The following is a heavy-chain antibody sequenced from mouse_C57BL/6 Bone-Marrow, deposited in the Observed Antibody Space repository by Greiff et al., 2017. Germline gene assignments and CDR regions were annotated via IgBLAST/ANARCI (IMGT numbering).Heavy chain of an antibody. D-gene: IGHD1-1*01. CDR3: ARHENYYGSISFAY. CDR1: GYTFTEYT. V-gene: IGHV1-62-2*01. Sequence: VQRVESGAELVKPGASVKLSCKASGYTFTEYTIHWVKQRSGQGLEWIGWFYPGSGSIKYNEKFKDKATLTADKSSSTVYMELSRLTSEDSAVYVCARHENYYGSISFAYWGQGTLVTVSA. CDR2: FYPGSGSI. J-gene: IGHJ3*01.